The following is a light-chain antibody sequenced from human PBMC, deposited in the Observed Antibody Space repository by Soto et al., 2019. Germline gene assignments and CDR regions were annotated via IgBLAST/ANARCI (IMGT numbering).Light chain of an antibody. J-gene: IGLJ1*01. CDR1: GSDVGGYKY. Sequence: QSALTQPASVSGSPGQSITISCTGTGSDVGGYKYVSWYQQLPGKAPKPMIYDVSYRPSGVSDRFSGSKSGNTASLIISGLQAEDEADYYCSSYASSSPFVFGTGTKVNVL. CDR3: SSYASSSPFV. V-gene: IGLV2-14*01. CDR2: DVS.